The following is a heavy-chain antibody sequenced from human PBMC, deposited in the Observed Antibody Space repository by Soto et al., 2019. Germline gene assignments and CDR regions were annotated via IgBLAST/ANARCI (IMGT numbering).Heavy chain of an antibody. V-gene: IGHV4-39*01. D-gene: IGHD3-10*01. Sequence: PSETLSLTCTVSGGSISSSSYYWGWIRQPPGKGLEWIGSIHYSGSTYYNPSLKSRVTISVDTSKNQFSLNLSSVTAADTAVYYCASGFGGDYWGQGTQVTVSS. CDR1: GGSISSSSYY. J-gene: IGHJ4*02. CDR3: ASGFGGDY. CDR2: IHYSGST.